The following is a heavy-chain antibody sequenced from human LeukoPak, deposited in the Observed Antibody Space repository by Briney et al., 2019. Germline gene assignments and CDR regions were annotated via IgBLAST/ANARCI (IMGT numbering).Heavy chain of an antibody. Sequence: SETLSLTCAVSGYAMSSSNWWGWIRQPPGKELEWIGYIYYNGNTDYNPSLKGRVTMSIHTSKNQFSLKLTSVSALDTAVYYCTGGGSYYWAPDYWGQGTLVTVSS. J-gene: IGHJ4*02. D-gene: IGHD3-10*01. CDR3: TGGGSYYWAPDY. CDR2: IYYNGNT. V-gene: IGHV4-28*06. CDR1: GYAMSSSNW.